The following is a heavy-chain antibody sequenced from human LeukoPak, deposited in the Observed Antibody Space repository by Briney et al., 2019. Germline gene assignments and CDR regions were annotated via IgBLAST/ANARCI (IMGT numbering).Heavy chain of an antibody. Sequence: SQTLSLTCTVSGGSISSGGYYWSWIRQHPGKGLEWIGYIYYSESTYYNPSLTSRVTISVDTSKNQCSLKLSSVTAADTAVYYCARVTMVRGVMLYGYYFDYWGQGTLVTASS. V-gene: IGHV4-31*03. J-gene: IGHJ4*02. CDR3: ARVTMVRGVMLYGYYFDY. D-gene: IGHD3-10*01. CDR2: IYYSEST. CDR1: GGSISSGGYY.